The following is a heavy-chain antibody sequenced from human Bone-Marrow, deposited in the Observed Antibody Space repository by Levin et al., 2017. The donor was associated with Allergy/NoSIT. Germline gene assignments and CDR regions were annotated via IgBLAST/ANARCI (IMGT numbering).Heavy chain of an antibody. CDR3: ARGGIYDFYTDY. CDR1: GYSFSRRW. Sequence: GESLKISCKGSGYSFSRRWIGWVRQTPGKGLEWMGIIYPGDSDTRYSPSFEGQITMSADTSINTAYLQWSSLKDSDTAIYYCARGGIYDFYTDYWGQGTLVTVSS. CDR2: IYPGDSDT. J-gene: IGHJ4*02. V-gene: IGHV5-51*01. D-gene: IGHD3-3*01.